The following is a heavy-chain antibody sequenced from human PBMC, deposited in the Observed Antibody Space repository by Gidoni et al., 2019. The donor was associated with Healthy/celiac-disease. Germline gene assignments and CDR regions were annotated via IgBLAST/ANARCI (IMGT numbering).Heavy chain of an antibody. CDR1: GFTVSSNS. CDR3: ARDGGYYDSSGYRDY. D-gene: IGHD3-22*01. Sequence: EVQLVASGGGLVQPGGSLRLSCAASGFTVSSNSMSWVRQAPGKGLELVSVIYSGGSTYYADSVKGRFTISRDNSKNTLYLQMNSLRAEDTAVYYCARDGGYYDSSGYRDYWGQGTLVTVSS. V-gene: IGHV3-66*01. CDR2: IYSGGST. J-gene: IGHJ4*02.